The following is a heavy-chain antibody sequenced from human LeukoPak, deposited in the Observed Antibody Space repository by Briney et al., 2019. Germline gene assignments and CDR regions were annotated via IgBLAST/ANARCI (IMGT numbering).Heavy chain of an antibody. D-gene: IGHD5-24*01. V-gene: IGHV3-33*01. J-gene: IGHJ4*02. CDR2: IWYDGSNK. Sequence: EPGRSLRLSCAASGFTFSSYGMHWVRQAPGKGLEWVAVIWYDGSNKYYADSVKGRFTISRDSSKNTLYLQMNSLRAEDTAVYYCARDQEMGVSRAPYFDYWGQGTLVTASS. CDR3: ARDQEMGVSRAPYFDY. CDR1: GFTFSSYG.